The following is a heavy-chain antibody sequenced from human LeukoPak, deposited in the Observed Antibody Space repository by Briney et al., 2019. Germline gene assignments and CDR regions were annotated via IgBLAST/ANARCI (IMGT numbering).Heavy chain of an antibody. V-gene: IGHV5-51*01. Sequence: GESLKISCKGSGYTFTNYWIGWVRQMPGKGLEWMGIIYPGDSNTRYSPSFQGQVTISADKSISTAYLQWSSLKASDTAMYYCATLRGYYGSGSYDYWGQGTLVTVSS. J-gene: IGHJ4*02. D-gene: IGHD3-10*01. CDR1: GYTFTNYW. CDR3: ATLRGYYGSGSYDY. CDR2: IYPGDSNT.